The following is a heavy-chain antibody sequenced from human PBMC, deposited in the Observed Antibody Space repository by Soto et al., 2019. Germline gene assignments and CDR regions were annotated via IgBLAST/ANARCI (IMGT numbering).Heavy chain of an antibody. CDR1: GYSFTSYW. D-gene: IGHD3-10*01. J-gene: IGHJ4*02. CDR3: ARHDYYGSGSYYLFDY. Sequence: LGESLKISCKGSGYSFTSYWISWVRQMPGKGLEWMGRIDPSDSYTNYSPSFQGHVTISADKSISTAYLQWSSLKASDTAMYYCARHDYYGSGSYYLFDYWGQGTLVTVSS. V-gene: IGHV5-10-1*01. CDR2: IDPSDSYT.